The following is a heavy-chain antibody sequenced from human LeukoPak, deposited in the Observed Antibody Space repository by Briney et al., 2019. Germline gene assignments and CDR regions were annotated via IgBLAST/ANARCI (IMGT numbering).Heavy chain of an antibody. V-gene: IGHV1-18*01. J-gene: IGHJ4*02. CDR2: ISAYSGNT. D-gene: IGHD1-26*01. CDR3: ARDFSSGWDLFDY. Sequence: ASVKVSCKASGYTFISYGISWVRQAPGQGLEWMGWISAYSGNTNYAQKLQGRVTMTRDTSTSTAYMELRSLRSDDTAVYYCARDFSSGWDLFDYWGQGTLVTVSS. CDR1: GYTFISYG.